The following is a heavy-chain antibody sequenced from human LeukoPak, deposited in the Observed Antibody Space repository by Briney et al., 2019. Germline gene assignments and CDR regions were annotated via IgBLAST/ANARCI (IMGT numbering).Heavy chain of an antibody. Sequence: GGSLRLSCAASGFTFSSYAMSWVRQAPGKGLEWVSAISGSGGSTYYADSVKGRFTISRDNAKNSLDLQMNSLSAEDTAVYYCARVVVVTRNHYYYNMDVWGQGTTVTVSS. V-gene: IGHV3-23*01. CDR2: ISGSGGST. D-gene: IGHD2-21*02. J-gene: IGHJ6*02. CDR1: GFTFSSYA. CDR3: ARVVVVTRNHYYYNMDV.